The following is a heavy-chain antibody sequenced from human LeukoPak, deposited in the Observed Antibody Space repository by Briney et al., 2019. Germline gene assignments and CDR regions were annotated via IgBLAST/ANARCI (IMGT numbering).Heavy chain of an antibody. Sequence: SENLSLTCTVSGVSISTYSWSWIRQSPGKALEWIGYIYYSGTTNYNPSLKSRLTISVDTSKNQFSLKLSSVTAADTAVYYCAGDSSGWSGWFDPWGQGTLVTVSS. J-gene: IGHJ5*02. CDR3: AGDSSGWSGWFDP. V-gene: IGHV4-59*01. CDR2: IYYSGTT. D-gene: IGHD6-19*01. CDR1: GVSISTYS.